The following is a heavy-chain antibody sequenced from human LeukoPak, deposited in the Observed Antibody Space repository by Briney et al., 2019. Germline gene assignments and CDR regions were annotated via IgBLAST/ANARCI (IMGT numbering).Heavy chain of an antibody. V-gene: IGHV4-34*01. D-gene: IGHD2-2*01. CDR2: INHSGST. Sequence: SETLSLTCAVYGGSFSGYYWSWIRLPPGKGLEWIGEINHSGSTNYNPSLKSRVTISVDTSKNQFSLKLSSVTAADTAVYYCARPSQGYCSSTSCYDRWFDPWGQGTLVTVSS. CDR1: GGSFSGYY. J-gene: IGHJ5*02. CDR3: ARPSQGYCSSTSCYDRWFDP.